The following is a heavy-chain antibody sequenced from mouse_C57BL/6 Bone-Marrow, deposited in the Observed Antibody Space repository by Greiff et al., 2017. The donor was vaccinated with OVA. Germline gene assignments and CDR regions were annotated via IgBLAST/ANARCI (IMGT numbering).Heavy chain of an antibody. Sequence: QVQLKQSGAELARPGASVKLSCKASGYTFTSYGISWVKQRTGQGLEWIGEIYPRSGNTYYNEKFKGKATLTADKSSSTAYMELRSLTSEVSAVYFCARDYYGSSPWFAYWGQGTLVTVSA. J-gene: IGHJ3*01. CDR3: ARDYYGSSPWFAY. CDR2: IYPRSGNT. D-gene: IGHD1-1*01. V-gene: IGHV1-81*01. CDR1: GYTFTSYG.